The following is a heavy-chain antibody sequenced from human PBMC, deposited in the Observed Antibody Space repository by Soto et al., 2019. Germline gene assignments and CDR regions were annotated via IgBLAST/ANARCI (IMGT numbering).Heavy chain of an antibody. D-gene: IGHD2-15*01. J-gene: IGHJ4*02. CDR3: ESGSCYAY. V-gene: IGHV3-21*02. Sequence: EVQLVASGGGLVKPGGSLRLSCAASGFTFSNFAMSWVRQAPGKGLEWVSSISSTSDCIYYADSVKGRFTISRDNAKSSLALQINVLGAADTAVYYCESGSCYAYWGQGTLVTVSS. CDR2: ISSTSDCI. CDR1: GFTFSNFA.